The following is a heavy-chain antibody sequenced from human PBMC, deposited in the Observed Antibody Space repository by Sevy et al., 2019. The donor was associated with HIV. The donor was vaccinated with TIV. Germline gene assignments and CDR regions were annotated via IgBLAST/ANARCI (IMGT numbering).Heavy chain of an antibody. CDR3: ARLTTKPTSDLYGMDV. Sequence: ASVKVSCKASGYTFTDYYIHWVRQAPGQGLEWMAWINPNDGVTKYAQRFQGGVTVTRDTSVSTAYMELRGLRYDDTAIYYCARLTTKPTSDLYGMDVCGPGTTVTVSS. V-gene: IGHV1-2*02. CDR2: INPNDGVT. D-gene: IGHD4-17*01. CDR1: GYTFTDYY. J-gene: IGHJ6*02.